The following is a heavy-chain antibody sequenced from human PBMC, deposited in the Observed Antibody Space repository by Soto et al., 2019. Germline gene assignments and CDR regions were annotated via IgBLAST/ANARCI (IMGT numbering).Heavy chain of an antibody. V-gene: IGHV3-48*02. CDR3: VRDSLFDY. CDR1: WFTFNTFE. CDR2: ILSSSGTI. Sequence: PXRSLRLPCAASWFTFNTFEMSWIRRAPVKGLEWVSYILSSSGTIYYADSVKGRLTISRDNAKNSVYLKMNSLRDEDTAVYYCVRDSLFDYWGQGTLVAFSS. J-gene: IGHJ4*02.